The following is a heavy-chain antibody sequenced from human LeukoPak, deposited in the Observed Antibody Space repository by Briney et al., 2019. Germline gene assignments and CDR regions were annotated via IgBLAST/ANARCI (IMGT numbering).Heavy chain of an antibody. V-gene: IGHV1-46*01. CDR1: GYTFTSYY. CDR2: INPSGGST. Sequence: ASVKVSCKASGYTFTSYYMHWVRQAPGQGLEWMGIINPSGGSTSYAQKFQGRVTMTTDTSTSTAYMELRSLRSDDTAVYYCARAETRPRGWKNAFDIWGQGTMVTVSS. CDR3: ARAETRPRGWKNAFDI. J-gene: IGHJ3*02. D-gene: IGHD6-19*01.